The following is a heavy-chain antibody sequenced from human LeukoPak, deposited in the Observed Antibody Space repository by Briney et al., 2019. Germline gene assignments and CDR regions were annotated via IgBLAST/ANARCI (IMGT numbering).Heavy chain of an antibody. V-gene: IGHV3-23*01. D-gene: IGHD3-16*01. CDR2: ISNSGGGT. Sequence: GGSLRLSCAASGFTFSSYAMTWVRQAPGKGLEWVSAISNSGGGTHYADSVKGRFTISRDNSKNTLYLQMNSLRAEDTAVYYCAKGTFMKDFWGQGTLVTVSS. CDR1: GFTFSSYA. J-gene: IGHJ4*02. CDR3: AKGTFMKDF.